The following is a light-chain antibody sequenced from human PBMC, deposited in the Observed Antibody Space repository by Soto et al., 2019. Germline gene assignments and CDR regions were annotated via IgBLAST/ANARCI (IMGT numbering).Light chain of an antibody. Sequence: QSVLTQPASVSGAPGQSITISCTGTSSDIGAYNYVSWYQQYPGKAPKLMIYGVTNRPSGVSNRFSGSKTGNTASLTISGLQAEEEADYYCFSHRSGDSNVFGTGTKVTVL. V-gene: IGLV2-14*01. J-gene: IGLJ1*01. CDR2: GVT. CDR3: FSHRSGDSNV. CDR1: SSDIGAYNY.